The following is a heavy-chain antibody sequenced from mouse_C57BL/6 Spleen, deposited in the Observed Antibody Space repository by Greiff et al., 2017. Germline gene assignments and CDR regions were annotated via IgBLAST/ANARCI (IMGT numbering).Heavy chain of an antibody. CDR1: GFTFSSYG. Sequence: DVQLVESGGDLVKPGGSLKLSCAASGFTFSSYGMSWVRQTPDKRLEWVATISSGGSYTYYPDSVKGRFTISRDNAKNTLYLQMSSLKAEDTAMYYCARRGGYYDYWGQGTLVTVSA. J-gene: IGHJ3*01. V-gene: IGHV5-6*02. CDR2: ISSGGSYT. D-gene: IGHD2-3*01. CDR3: ARRGGYYDY.